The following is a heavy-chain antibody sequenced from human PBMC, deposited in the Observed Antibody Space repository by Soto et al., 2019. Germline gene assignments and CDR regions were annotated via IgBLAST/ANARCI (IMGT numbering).Heavy chain of an antibody. CDR3: ARGYFDSGHGYDL. CDR2: IYTRYSET. D-gene: IGHD3-10*01. J-gene: IGHJ5*02. Sequence: PGESLKISCKGPGHLFNNHWIGWVRQTPGKGVEWMGLIYTRYSETKISPSFQGQVPFSVHHSINNVYLPWASPKTQDTGLYFCARGYFDSGHGYDLWGQGTLVTVSS. V-gene: IGHV5-51*01. CDR1: GHLFNNHW.